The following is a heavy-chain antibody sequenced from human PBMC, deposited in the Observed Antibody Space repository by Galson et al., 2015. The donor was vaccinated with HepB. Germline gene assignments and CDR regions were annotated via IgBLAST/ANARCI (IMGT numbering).Heavy chain of an antibody. D-gene: IGHD1-26*01. CDR1: GFTFSSYA. CDR2: ISGSGGST. V-gene: IGHV3-23*01. Sequence: SLRLSCAASGFTFSSYAMSWVRQAPGKGLEWVSAISGSGGSTYYADSVKGRFTISRDNSKNTLYLQMNSLRAEDTAVYYCAKGDGRGGSYYVEVYFDYWGQGTLVTVSP. CDR3: AKGDGRGGSYYVEVYFDY. J-gene: IGHJ4*02.